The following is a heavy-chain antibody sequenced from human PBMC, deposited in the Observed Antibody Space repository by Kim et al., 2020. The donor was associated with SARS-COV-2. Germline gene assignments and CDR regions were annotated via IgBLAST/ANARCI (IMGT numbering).Heavy chain of an antibody. CDR1: GGSISSYY. J-gene: IGHJ6*02. V-gene: IGHV4-59*13. D-gene: IGHD3-22*01. CDR2: IYYSGST. CDR3: ARGPYYYDSSGYPNYYYYYYGMDV. Sequence: SETLSLTCTVSGGSISSYYWSWIRQPPGKGLEWIGYIYYSGSTNYNPSLKSRVTISVDTSKNQFFLKLSSVTAADTAVYYCARGPYYYDSSGYPNYYYYYYGMDVWGQGTTVTVSS.